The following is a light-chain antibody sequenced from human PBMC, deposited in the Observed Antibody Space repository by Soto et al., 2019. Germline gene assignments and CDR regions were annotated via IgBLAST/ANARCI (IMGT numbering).Light chain of an antibody. Sequence: EVVLTQSPVTLSLSPGERATLTFRASQSFRGLLAWYQQKPGQAPRLLIYDAYNRATGIPPRFSDSGSGTDFTLTISSLQTEDSAVYYCQQRHMWPITFGQGTRLEIK. CDR1: QSFRGL. CDR2: DAY. CDR3: QQRHMWPIT. J-gene: IGKJ5*01. V-gene: IGKV3-11*01.